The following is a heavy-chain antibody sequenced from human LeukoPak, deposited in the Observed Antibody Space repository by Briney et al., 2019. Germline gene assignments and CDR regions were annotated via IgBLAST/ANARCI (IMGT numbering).Heavy chain of an antibody. Sequence: ASVKVSCKASGYTFTGYYMHWVRQAPGQGLEWMGWINPNSGGTNYAQKFQGRVTMTRDTSISTAYMELSSLRSDDTAVYYCARDLPTYYGMDVWGQGTTVTVSS. CDR1: GYTFTGYY. J-gene: IGHJ6*02. CDR3: ARDLPTYYGMDV. V-gene: IGHV1-2*02. CDR2: INPNSGGT.